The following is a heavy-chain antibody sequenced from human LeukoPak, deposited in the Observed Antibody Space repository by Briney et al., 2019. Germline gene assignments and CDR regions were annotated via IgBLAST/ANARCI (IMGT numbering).Heavy chain of an antibody. D-gene: IGHD3-22*01. Sequence: GGSLRLSCAASGFTFSGSAMHWVRQASGKGLEWVGRIRSKANNYATAYAASVKGRFTISRDDSKNTAYLQMNSLKTEDTAVYYCTRDLDYYDSSGNFPDAFDIWGQGTMVTVSS. CDR1: GFTFSGSA. CDR3: TRDLDYYDSSGNFPDAFDI. V-gene: IGHV3-73*01. J-gene: IGHJ3*02. CDR2: IRSKANNYAT.